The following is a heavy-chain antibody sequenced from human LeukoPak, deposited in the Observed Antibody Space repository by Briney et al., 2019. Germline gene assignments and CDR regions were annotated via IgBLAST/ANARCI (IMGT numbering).Heavy chain of an antibody. J-gene: IGHJ4*02. D-gene: IGHD1-26*01. Sequence: PSETLSLTCTVSGGSISSGDYYWSWIRQAPGKGLEWVSYISSSGSTIYYADSVKGRFTISRDNAKNSLYLQMNSLRAEDTAVYYCARDKRLVGATLDHFDYWGQGTLVTVSS. CDR2: ISSSGSTI. V-gene: IGHV3-11*01. CDR1: GGSISSGDYY. CDR3: ARDKRLVGATLDHFDY.